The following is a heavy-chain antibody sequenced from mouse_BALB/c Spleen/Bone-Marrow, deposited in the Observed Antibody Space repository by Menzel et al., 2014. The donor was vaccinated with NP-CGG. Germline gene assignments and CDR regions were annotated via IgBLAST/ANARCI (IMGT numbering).Heavy chain of an antibody. Sequence: KATLTADKSSSTAYMQLSSLTSDDSAVYFCARRLTGTSAVDYWGQGTSVTVSS. J-gene: IGHJ4*01. CDR3: ARRLTGTSAVDY. D-gene: IGHD4-1*01. V-gene: IGHV1-54*03.